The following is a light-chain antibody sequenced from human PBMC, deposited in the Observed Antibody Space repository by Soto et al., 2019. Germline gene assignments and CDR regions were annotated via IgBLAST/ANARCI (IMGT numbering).Light chain of an antibody. CDR2: AAS. J-gene: IGKJ1*01. CDR3: QQSYSTLWT. CDR1: QSIRSY. V-gene: IGKV1-39*01. Sequence: DIQMTQSPSSLSASVGDRVTITCRASQSIRSYLNWYQQKPGKAPKLLIYAASSLQSGVPSRFSGSGSGTDFTLTISSLQPEAFATYYCQQSYSTLWTFGQGTKVEIK.